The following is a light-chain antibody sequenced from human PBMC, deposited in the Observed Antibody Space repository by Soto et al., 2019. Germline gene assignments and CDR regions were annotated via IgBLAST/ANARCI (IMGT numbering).Light chain of an antibody. CDR1: SSDVGGYNY. CDR2: EVS. V-gene: IGLV2-8*01. CDR3: SSYAGSNTPYV. J-gene: IGLJ1*01. Sequence: QSVLTQPPSASVSPGQSVTISCTGTSSDVGGYNYVSWYQQHPGKAPKLMIYEVSKRPSGVPDRFSGSKSGNTASMTVSGLQAEDEADYYCSSYAGSNTPYVFGTGTKGTV.